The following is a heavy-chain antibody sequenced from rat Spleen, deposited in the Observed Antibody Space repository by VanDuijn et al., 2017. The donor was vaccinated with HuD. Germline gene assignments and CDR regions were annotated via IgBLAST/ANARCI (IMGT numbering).Heavy chain of an antibody. Sequence: EVQLVESDGGLVQPGGSLKLSCAASGFTFGDYYMAWVRQAPTKGLEGVATINYDGSRTDYRDPVKGRLTISRDNAKSTLYLQMERLRSEDTAPYYCARSGFDYWGQGVMVTVSS. V-gene: IGHV5-29*01. D-gene: IGHD4-3*01. J-gene: IGHJ2*01. CDR3: ARSGFDY. CDR1: GFTFGDYY. CDR2: INYDGSRT.